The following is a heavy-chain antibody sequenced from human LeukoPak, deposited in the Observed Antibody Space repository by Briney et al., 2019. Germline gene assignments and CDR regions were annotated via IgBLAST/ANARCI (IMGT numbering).Heavy chain of an antibody. V-gene: IGHV1-46*01. CDR2: INPHGGTT. Sequence: GASVKVSCKASGYTFTNYYIQWVRPAPGQGLEWMGMINPHGGTTSYAQEFQDRVTMTTDTSTSTAYMELRSLRSDDTAVYYCARDGQPTRHVVVVAALNWFDPWGQGTLVTVSS. CDR3: ARDGQPTRHVVVVAALNWFDP. CDR1: GYTFTNYY. D-gene: IGHD2-15*01. J-gene: IGHJ5*02.